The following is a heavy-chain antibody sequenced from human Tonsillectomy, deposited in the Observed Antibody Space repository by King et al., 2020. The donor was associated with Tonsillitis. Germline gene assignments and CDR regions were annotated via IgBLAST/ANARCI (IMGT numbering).Heavy chain of an antibody. CDR1: GFTFGGYW. D-gene: IGHD3-22*01. Sequence: VQLVESGGGLVQPGGSLRLSCAASGFTFGGYWMSWVRQTPGKGLQWVANIKEDGREEHYVDSVNGRFTISRDNAKNSVFLQMNSLRAEDTGVYYCARDAPYDSSGYHYWGQGTLVTVSS. CDR3: ARDAPYDSSGYHY. CDR2: IKEDGREE. J-gene: IGHJ4*02. V-gene: IGHV3-7*01.